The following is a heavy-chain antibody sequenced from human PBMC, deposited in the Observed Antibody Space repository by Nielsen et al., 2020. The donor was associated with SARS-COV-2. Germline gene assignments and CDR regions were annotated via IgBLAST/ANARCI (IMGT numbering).Heavy chain of an antibody. D-gene: IGHD6-13*01. V-gene: IGHV7-4-1*02. CDR1: GYTFTSYA. Sequence: ASVKVSCKASGYTFTSYAMNWVRQAPGQGLEWMGWINTNTGNPTYVQGFTGRFVFSLDTSVSTAYLQISSLKAEDTAVYYCARDFPTYSSMGGWFDPWGQGTLVTVSS. J-gene: IGHJ5*02. CDR2: INTNTGNP. CDR3: ARDFPTYSSMGGWFDP.